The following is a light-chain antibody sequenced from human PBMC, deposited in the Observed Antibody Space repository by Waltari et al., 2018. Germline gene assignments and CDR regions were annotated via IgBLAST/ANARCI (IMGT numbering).Light chain of an antibody. V-gene: IGLV2-14*01. CDR1: SSDVGGYNY. J-gene: IGLJ2*01. CDR3: SSYTSSSTLDVV. CDR2: EVR. Sequence: QSALTQPASVSGSPGQSITISCTGTSSDVGGYNYVSWYQQHPGQAPKLMIYEVRNRPSGVSNRFSGSKSGNTASLTISGLQAEDEADYYCSSYTSSSTLDVVFGGGTQLTVL.